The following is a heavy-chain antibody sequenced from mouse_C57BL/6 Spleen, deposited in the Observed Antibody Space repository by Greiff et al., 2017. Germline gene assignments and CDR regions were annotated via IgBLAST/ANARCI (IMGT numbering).Heavy chain of an antibody. V-gene: IGHV10-1*01. CDR1: GFSFNTYA. Sequence: EVKVVESGGGLVQPKGSLKLSCAASGFSFNTYAMNWVRQAPGKGLEWVARIRSKSNNYATYYADSVKDRFTISRDDSESMLYLQMNNLKTEDTAMYYCVRGGYTGYAMDYWGQGTSVTVSS. J-gene: IGHJ4*01. D-gene: IGHD2-2*01. CDR2: IRSKSNNYAT. CDR3: VRGGYTGYAMDY.